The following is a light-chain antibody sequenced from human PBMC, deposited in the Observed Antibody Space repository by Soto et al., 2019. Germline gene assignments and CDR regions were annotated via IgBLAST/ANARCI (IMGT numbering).Light chain of an antibody. CDR1: QSVSSN. J-gene: IGKJ5*01. CDR2: GAS. Sequence: EIVMTQSPATLSVSPGERATLSCRASQSVSSNLAWYQQKPGQAPRLLIYGASTRATGIPARFSGSGSGTEFTLTISSLQSEDFAVYYCQQYNNWPPSITFCQGTRLAIK. CDR3: QQYNNWPPSIT. V-gene: IGKV3-15*01.